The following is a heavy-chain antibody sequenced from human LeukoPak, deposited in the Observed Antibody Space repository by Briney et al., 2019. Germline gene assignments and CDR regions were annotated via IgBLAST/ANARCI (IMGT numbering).Heavy chain of an antibody. CDR1: GFTFSSYS. CDR2: ISSSSTI. Sequence: GGSLRLSCAASGFTFSSYSMNWVRQAPGKGLEWVSYISSSSTIYYANSVKGRFTISRDNAKNSLYLQMNSLRAEDTAVYYCAKDKKAAGHYYFDYWGQGTLVTVSS. J-gene: IGHJ4*02. CDR3: AKDKKAAGHYYFDY. V-gene: IGHV3-48*04. D-gene: IGHD6-13*01.